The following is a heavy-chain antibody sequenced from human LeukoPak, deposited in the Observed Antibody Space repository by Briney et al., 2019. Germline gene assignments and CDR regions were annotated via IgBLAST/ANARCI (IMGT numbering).Heavy chain of an antibody. V-gene: IGHV1-18*04. J-gene: IGHJ5*02. CDR3: ARVRGYCSSTSCYGENWFDP. CDR2: ISAYNGNT. CDR1: GYTFTSYG. Sequence: ASVKVSCKASGYTFTSYGISWVRQAPGQGLEWMGWISAYNGNTNYAQKLQGRVTMTTDTSTSTAYMELRSLRSDDTAVYYCARVRGYCSSTSCYGENWFDPWGQGPWSPSPQ. D-gene: IGHD2-2*01.